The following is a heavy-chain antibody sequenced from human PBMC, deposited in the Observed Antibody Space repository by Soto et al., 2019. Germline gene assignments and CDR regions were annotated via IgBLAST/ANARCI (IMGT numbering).Heavy chain of an antibody. CDR1: GGSISSYY. Sequence: SETVSLTCTVSGGSISSYYWSWIRQPPGKGLEWIGCIYYSGSTNYNPSLKSRVTISVDTSKNQFSLNLRSVTAADTAVYYCARGRWLQLIYFDYWGQGTLVTVSS. J-gene: IGHJ4*02. CDR2: IYYSGST. CDR3: ARGRWLQLIYFDY. V-gene: IGHV4-59*01. D-gene: IGHD5-12*01.